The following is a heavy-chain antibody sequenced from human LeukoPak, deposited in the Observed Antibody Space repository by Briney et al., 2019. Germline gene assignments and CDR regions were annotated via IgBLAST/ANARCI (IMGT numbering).Heavy chain of an antibody. V-gene: IGHV1-46*01. D-gene: IGHD1-14*01. Sequence: GASVKVSCKASGYTFTSYYMHWVRQAPGQGLEWLGIINPSGGSTSYAQKFQGRVTMTRDTSTSTVYMELSSLRSEDTAVYYCATGSPPNRYYYYYGMDVWGQGTTVTVSS. CDR3: ATGSPPNRYYYYYGMDV. CDR2: INPSGGST. CDR1: GYTFTSYY. J-gene: IGHJ6*02.